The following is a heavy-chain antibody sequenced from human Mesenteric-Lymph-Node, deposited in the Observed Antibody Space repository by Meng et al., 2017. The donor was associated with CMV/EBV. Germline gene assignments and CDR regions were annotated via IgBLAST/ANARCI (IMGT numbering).Heavy chain of an antibody. V-gene: IGHV4-34*01. CDR2: INHSGST. D-gene: IGHD3-9*01. CDR1: GGVFSGSY. CDR3: ARGSSYDILTGYFDY. J-gene: IGHJ4*02. Sequence: QWCLGLLKPSETRPVTCAVCGGVFSGSYWNWIRQSPEKGLEWIGEINHSGSTTYNPSFTSRIIISVDTSTNQISLNMSSVTAADTAVYYCARGSSYDILTGYFDYWGQGALVTVSS.